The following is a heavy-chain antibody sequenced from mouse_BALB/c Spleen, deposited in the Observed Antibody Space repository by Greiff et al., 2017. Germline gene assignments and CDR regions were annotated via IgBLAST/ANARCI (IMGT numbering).Heavy chain of an antibody. CDR3: AREPRRGAMDY. CDR2: IDPANGNT. J-gene: IGHJ4*01. D-gene: IGHD1-2*01. V-gene: IGHV14-3*02. CDR1: GFNIKDTY. Sequence: VQLKESGAELVKPGASVKLSCTASGFNIKDTYMHWVKQRPEQGLEWIGRIDPANGNTKYDPKFQGKATITADTSSNTAYLQLSSLTSEDTAVYYCAREPRRGAMDYWGQGTSVTVSS.